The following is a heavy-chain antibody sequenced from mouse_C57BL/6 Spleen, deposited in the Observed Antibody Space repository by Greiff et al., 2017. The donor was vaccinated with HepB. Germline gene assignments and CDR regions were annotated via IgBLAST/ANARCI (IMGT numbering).Heavy chain of an antibody. Sequence: VQLQQPGAELVKPGASVKLSCKASGYTFTSYWMHWVKQRPGQGLEWIGMIHPNSGSTNYNEKFKSKATLTVDKSSSTAYMQLSSLTSEDSAVYYCARGGPIYYYGSSFFAYWGQGTLVTVSA. D-gene: IGHD1-1*01. J-gene: IGHJ3*01. CDR2: IHPNSGST. CDR1: GYTFTSYW. CDR3: ARGGPIYYYGSSFFAY. V-gene: IGHV1-64*01.